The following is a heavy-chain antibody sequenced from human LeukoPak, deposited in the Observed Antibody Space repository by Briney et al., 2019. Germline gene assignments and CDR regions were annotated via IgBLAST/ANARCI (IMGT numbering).Heavy chain of an antibody. CDR3: ARDLVGAAAGKRDRDY. J-gene: IGHJ4*02. Sequence: EASVTVSCKASGYTFTGYYMHWVRQAPGQGLEWMGWINPNSGGTNYAQKFQGRVTMTRDTSISTAYMELSRLRSDDTAVYYCARDLVGAAAGKRDRDYWGQGTLVTVSS. CDR1: GYTFTGYY. D-gene: IGHD6-13*01. V-gene: IGHV1-2*02. CDR2: INPNSGGT.